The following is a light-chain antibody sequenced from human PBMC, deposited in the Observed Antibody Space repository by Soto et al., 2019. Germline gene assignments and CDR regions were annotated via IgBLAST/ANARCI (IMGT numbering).Light chain of an antibody. Sequence: QAVVTQPPSASGTPGQRVTISCSGSSSNIGSNYVYWYQQLPGTAPKLLIYRNNQRPSGVPDRFSGSKSGTSASLAISGLRSEDEADYYCAAWDDSLSGEVFGGGTKLNVL. CDR3: AAWDDSLSGEV. CDR2: RNN. CDR1: SSNIGSNY. V-gene: IGLV1-47*01. J-gene: IGLJ2*01.